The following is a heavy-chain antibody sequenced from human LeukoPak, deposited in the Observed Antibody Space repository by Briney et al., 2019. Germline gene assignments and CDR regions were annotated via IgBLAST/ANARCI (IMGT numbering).Heavy chain of an antibody. J-gene: IGHJ3*02. D-gene: IGHD6-19*01. CDR2: VSGSSDST. CDR3: ASAIAVADAFDI. Sequence: GGSLRLSCAASGFTFNTYAMAWVRQAPGKGLEWVSGVSGSSDSTYYADSVKGRFTISRDNSKNTLYLQMNSLRAEDTAVYYCASAIAVADAFDIWGQGTMVTVSS. V-gene: IGHV3-23*01. CDR1: GFTFNTYA.